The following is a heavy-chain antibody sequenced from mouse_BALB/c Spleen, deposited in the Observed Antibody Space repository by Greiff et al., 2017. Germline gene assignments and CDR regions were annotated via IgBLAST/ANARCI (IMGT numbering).Heavy chain of an antibody. CDR2: ISYSGST. D-gene: IGHD2-4*01. Sequence: EVQLVESGPSLVKPSQTLSLTCSVTGDSITSGYWNWIRKFPGNKLEYMGYISYSGSTYYNPSLKSRISITRDTSKNQYYLQLNSVTTEDTATYYCARGGYDYEGAWFAYWGQGTLVTVSA. J-gene: IGHJ3*01. CDR1: GDSITSGY. CDR3: ARGGYDYEGAWFAY. V-gene: IGHV3-8*02.